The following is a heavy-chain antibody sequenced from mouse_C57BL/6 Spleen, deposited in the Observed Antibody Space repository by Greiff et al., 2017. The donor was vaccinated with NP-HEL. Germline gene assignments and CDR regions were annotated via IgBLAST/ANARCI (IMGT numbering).Heavy chain of an antibody. CDR3: ARDSSGPFYAMDY. CDR2: IYPGSGST. V-gene: IGHV1-55*01. D-gene: IGHD3-2*02. CDR1: GYTFTSYW. Sequence: QVQLQQPGAELVKPGASVKMSCKASGYTFTSYWITWVKQRPGQGLEWIGDIYPGSGSTNYNEKFKSKATLTVDTSSSTAYMQLSSLTSEDSAVYYCARDSSGPFYAMDYWGQGTSVTVSS. J-gene: IGHJ4*01.